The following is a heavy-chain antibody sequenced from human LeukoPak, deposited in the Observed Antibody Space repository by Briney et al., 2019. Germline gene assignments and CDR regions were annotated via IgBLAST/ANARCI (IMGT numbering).Heavy chain of an antibody. CDR1: GFTFSSYS. CDR3: ARGNVVGCSGSSCFVEGHFDY. Sequence: PGGSLRLSCAASGFTFSSYSMDWVRQAPGKGLEWVSSIDRSSSNIYYGDSMKDRFTTSRDNANHALYLQMNSLRPEDTAVYYCARGNVVGCSGSSCFVEGHFDYWGQGALVTVSS. V-gene: IGHV3-21*06. J-gene: IGHJ4*02. D-gene: IGHD2-2*01. CDR2: IDRSSSNI.